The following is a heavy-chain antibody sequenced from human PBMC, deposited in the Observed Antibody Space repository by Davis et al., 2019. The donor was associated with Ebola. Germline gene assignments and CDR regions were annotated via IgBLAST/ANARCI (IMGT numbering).Heavy chain of an antibody. J-gene: IGHJ4*02. CDR1: GFPFSTYA. V-gene: IGHV3-23*01. CDR2: IKGSGYNT. CDR3: AKLAGITMISNLDY. D-gene: IGHD3-22*01. Sequence: GESLKISCAASGFPFSTYAMSWVRQAPGKGLEWVAHIKGSGYNTYYTDSVKGRFTISRDSSKNTLYLQMNSLRAEDTAVYYCAKLAGITMISNLDYWGQGTLVTVSS.